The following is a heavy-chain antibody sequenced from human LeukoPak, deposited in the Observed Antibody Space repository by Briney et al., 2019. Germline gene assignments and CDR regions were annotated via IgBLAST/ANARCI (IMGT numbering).Heavy chain of an antibody. V-gene: IGHV4-59*08. D-gene: IGHD1-14*01. J-gene: IGHJ4*02. CDR1: GGSISTYY. Sequence: PSETLSLTCTVSGGSISTYYRSWIRQPPGKGLEWIGYIYDGEYNHYHPSLKNRIIMSVETAENQLSLKLTSVTAADTAAYYCARHALGTENWGQGTRVSVSS. CDR2: IYDGEYN. CDR3: ARHALGTEN.